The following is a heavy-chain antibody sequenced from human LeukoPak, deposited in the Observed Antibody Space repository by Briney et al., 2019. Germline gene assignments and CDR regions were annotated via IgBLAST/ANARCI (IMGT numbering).Heavy chain of an antibody. Sequence: GRSLRLSCAASGFTFDDYAMHWVRQAPGKGLEWVSGINWNSGSIGYADSVKGRFTISRDNAKNSLYLQMNSLRVEDTAVYYCASRHFENWGQGTLVTASS. CDR3: ASRHFEN. CDR1: GFTFDDYA. D-gene: IGHD6-13*01. CDR2: INWNSGSI. J-gene: IGHJ4*02. V-gene: IGHV3-9*01.